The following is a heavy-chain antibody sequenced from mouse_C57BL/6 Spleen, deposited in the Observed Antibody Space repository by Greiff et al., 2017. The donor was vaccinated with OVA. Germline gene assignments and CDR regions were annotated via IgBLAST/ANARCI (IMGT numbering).Heavy chain of an antibody. J-gene: IGHJ3*01. D-gene: IGHD2-5*01. CDR3: AREDYSNPWFAY. V-gene: IGHV1-66*01. Sequence: QVQLQQSGPELVKPGASVKISCKASGYSFTSYYIHWVKQRPGQGLEWIGWIYPGSGNTKYNEKFKGKATLTADTSSSTAYMQLSSLTSEDSAVYYCAREDYSNPWFAYWGQGTLVTVSA. CDR1: GYSFTSYY. CDR2: IYPGSGNT.